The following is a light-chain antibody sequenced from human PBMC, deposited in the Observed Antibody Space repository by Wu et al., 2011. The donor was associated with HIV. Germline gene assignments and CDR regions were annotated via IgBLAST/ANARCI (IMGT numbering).Light chain of an antibody. CDR3: QQYGGSRRS. J-gene: IGKJ2*03. CDR2: GAS. Sequence: EIVLTQSPGTLSLYAGKRATLSCRASQSISRTYLAWYQQKPGQAPRLLIYGASSRATGIPDRFNGSGSGTDFTLTITRLEPEDSAVYYCQQYGGSRRSFGQGTKLEIK. V-gene: IGKV3-20*01. CDR1: QSISRTY.